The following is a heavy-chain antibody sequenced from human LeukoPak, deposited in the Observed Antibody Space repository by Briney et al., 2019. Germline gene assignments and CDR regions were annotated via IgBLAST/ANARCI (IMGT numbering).Heavy chain of an antibody. D-gene: IGHD3-10*01. CDR2: INHSGST. J-gene: IGHJ5*02. Sequence: PSETLSLTCAVYGGSFSGYYWSWIHKPPGKGLEWIGEINHSGSTNYNPSLKSRVTISVDTSKNQFSLKLSSVTAADTAVYYCARDQGGVVRGVIDWFDPWGQGALVTVSS. CDR1: GGSFSGYY. V-gene: IGHV4-34*01. CDR3: ARDQGGVVRGVIDWFDP.